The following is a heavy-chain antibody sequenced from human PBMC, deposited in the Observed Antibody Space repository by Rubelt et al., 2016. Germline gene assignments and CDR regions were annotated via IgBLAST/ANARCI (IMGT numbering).Heavy chain of an antibody. Sequence: QLQLQESGPGLVKPSETLSLTCTVSGGSINSSSYYWGWIRQPPGKGLEWIGSIYYSGSTYYNPSLKSRVTISVDTSKNQFSLKLSSVTAADTAVYYCARDAPRGDLGAFDIWGQGTMVTVSS. V-gene: IGHV4-39*07. J-gene: IGHJ3*02. CDR1: GGSINSSSYY. D-gene: IGHD3-16*01. CDR3: ARDAPRGDLGAFDI. CDR2: IYYSGST.